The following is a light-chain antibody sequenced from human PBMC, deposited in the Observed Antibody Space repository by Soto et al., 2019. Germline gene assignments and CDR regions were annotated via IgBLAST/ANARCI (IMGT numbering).Light chain of an antibody. CDR1: QSISSH. CDR3: QHYKMYSPWT. Sequence: DIRMNHSTSYLATSVGDGGPSTCRESQSISSHLNWYQQKPGKAPKVLIYDASSLQSGVPSRFSGSGSGTEFTLTISSLQPDDFATYYCQHYKMYSPWTFGQGTKVDVK. CDR2: DAS. V-gene: IGKV1-5*01. J-gene: IGKJ1*01.